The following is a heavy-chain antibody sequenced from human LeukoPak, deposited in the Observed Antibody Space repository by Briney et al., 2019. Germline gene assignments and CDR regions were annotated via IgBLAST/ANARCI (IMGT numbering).Heavy chain of an antibody. Sequence: GASVKVSCKASGYTFTSYYMHWVRQAPGQWLEWMGIINPSGGSTSYAQKFQGRVTMTRDTSTSTVYMELSSLRSEDTAVYYCARDRNSWYFDLWGRGTLVTVSS. CDR1: GYTFTSYY. J-gene: IGHJ2*01. D-gene: IGHD2/OR15-2a*01. CDR3: ARDRNSWYFDL. V-gene: IGHV1-46*01. CDR2: INPSGGST.